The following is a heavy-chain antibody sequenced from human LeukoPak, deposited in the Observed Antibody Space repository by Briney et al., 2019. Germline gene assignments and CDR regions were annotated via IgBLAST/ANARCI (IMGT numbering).Heavy chain of an antibody. V-gene: IGHV4-59*01. CDR3: ARTLGSYSLGYFDY. J-gene: IGHJ4*02. D-gene: IGHD3-10*01. CDR1: GASISSYY. Sequence: SETLSLTYTVSGASISSYYWSWIRQPPGKGLEWIGFVYYSGSTNYNPSLKSRVTTSVDTSKGQFSLKLSSVTAADTAIYYCARTLGSYSLGYFDYWGQGTLVTVSS. CDR2: VYYSGST.